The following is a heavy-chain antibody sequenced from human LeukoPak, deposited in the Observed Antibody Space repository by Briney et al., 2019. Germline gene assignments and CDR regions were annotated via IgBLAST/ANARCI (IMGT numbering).Heavy chain of an antibody. Sequence: GESLKISCQTSGYTFTEYWIGWVRQMPGKGLEWMGIIYCDGSKTTYSPSFQSQVTVSVDKFISTAYLQWSSLKASDTAMYYCARFKDYYDSWGQGTLVTVSS. CDR1: GYTFTEYW. CDR2: IYCDGSKT. D-gene: IGHD3-22*01. CDR3: ARFKDYYDS. V-gene: IGHV5-51*01. J-gene: IGHJ4*02.